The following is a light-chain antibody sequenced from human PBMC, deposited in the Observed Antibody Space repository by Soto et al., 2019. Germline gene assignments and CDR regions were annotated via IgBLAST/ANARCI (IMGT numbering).Light chain of an antibody. CDR3: QHRGKWPRT. V-gene: IGKV3-11*01. J-gene: IGKJ2*01. CDR2: GAS. Sequence: EIVLTQSPATLSLSPGERATLSCRAGESVSNYLAWYQQKPGQAPRLLIYGASNRATGIPARFSGSGSGTDFTLTISSLEPEDFAVYYCQHRGKWPRTFGQGTKLEIK. CDR1: ESVSNY.